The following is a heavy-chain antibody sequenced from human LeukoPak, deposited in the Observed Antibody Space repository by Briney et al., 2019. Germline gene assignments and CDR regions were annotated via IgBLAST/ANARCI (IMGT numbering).Heavy chain of an antibody. CDR3: AREVKEERNWFDP. V-gene: IGHV3-21*01. D-gene: IGHD1-1*01. CDR2: ISSSSSYI. J-gene: IGHJ5*02. CDR1: GFTFSSYS. Sequence: GGSLRLSCAASGFTFSSYSMNWVRQAPGKGLEWVSSISSSSSYIYYADSVKGRFTISRDNAKNSLYLQMNSLRAEDTAVYYCAREVKEERNWFDPWGQGTLVTVSS.